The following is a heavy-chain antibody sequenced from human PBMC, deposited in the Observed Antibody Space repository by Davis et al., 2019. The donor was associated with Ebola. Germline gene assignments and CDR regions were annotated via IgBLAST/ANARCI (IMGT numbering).Heavy chain of an antibody. J-gene: IGHJ4*02. V-gene: IGHV3-23*01. CDR3: AKGGRGNSALHY. CDR2: ISGSGGST. Sequence: PGGSLTLSCAASGFTFSTYAMRWVRQTPGKGLDWVSAISGSGGSTYYADSVKGRFNISRDNSKNTLYLKMNSLRAEDTAVYYCAKGGRGNSALHYWGQGTLVTVSS. D-gene: IGHD4-23*01. CDR1: GFTFSTYA.